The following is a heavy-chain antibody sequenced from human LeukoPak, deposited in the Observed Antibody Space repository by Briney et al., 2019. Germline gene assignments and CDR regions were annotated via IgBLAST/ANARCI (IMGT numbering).Heavy chain of an antibody. J-gene: IGHJ5*02. Sequence: SETLSLTCAVYGGSFSGYYWSWIRQPPGKGLEWIGEINHSGSTNYNPSLKSRVTISVDTSKNQFSLKLSSVTAADTAVYYCARSEEYYDILTGYYFWFDPWGQGTLVTVSS. V-gene: IGHV4-34*01. CDR3: ARSEEYYDILTGYYFWFDP. CDR2: INHSGST. CDR1: GGSFSGYY. D-gene: IGHD3-9*01.